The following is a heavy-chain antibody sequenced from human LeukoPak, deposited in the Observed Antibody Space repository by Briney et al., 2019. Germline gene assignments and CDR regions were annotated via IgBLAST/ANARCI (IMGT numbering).Heavy chain of an antibody. J-gene: IGHJ6*03. CDR3: ARDTAGGDYDYYYCMDV. CDR2: IYYSGNT. D-gene: IGHD4-17*01. Sequence: SETLSLTCTVSGDSISGSSYYWGWVRQPPGMGLEWIGNIYYSGNTYYNPSLKSRVTISVDTSKNQFSLRLSSVTAADTAVYYCARDTAGGDYDYYYCMDVWGKGTTVTVSS. V-gene: IGHV4-39*07. CDR1: GDSISGSSYY.